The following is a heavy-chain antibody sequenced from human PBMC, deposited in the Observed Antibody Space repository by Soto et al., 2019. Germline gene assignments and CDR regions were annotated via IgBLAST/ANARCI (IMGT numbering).Heavy chain of an antibody. CDR1: GFTFSTYN. J-gene: IGHJ5*01. D-gene: IGHD6-6*01. CDR2: ISSGSDYI. CDR3: ARDRSLATLPLQHWFDS. V-gene: IGHV3-21*01. Sequence: GGSLGLSCSASGFTFSTYNMNWVRQAPGGGLEWVSSISSGSDYIYYADSVKGRFTISRDNAKNSLYLEMNSLRVEDTAVYYCARDRSLATLPLQHWFDSWGQGTLVTVSS.